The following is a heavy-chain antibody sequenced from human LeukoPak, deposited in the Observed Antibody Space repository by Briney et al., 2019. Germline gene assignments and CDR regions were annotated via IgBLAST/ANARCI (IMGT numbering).Heavy chain of an antibody. J-gene: IGHJ6*02. V-gene: IGHV4-59*12. CDR3: ARDHWLFSSKTWYYYGMDV. D-gene: IGHD3-9*01. CDR2: IYYSGST. Sequence: SETLSLTCTVSGGSISSYYWSWIRQPPGKGLEWIGYIYYSGSTSYSPSLKSRVTISVDASKNRFSLKLSSVTAADTAVYYCARDHWLFSSKTWYYYGMDVWGQGTTVTVSS. CDR1: GGSISSYY.